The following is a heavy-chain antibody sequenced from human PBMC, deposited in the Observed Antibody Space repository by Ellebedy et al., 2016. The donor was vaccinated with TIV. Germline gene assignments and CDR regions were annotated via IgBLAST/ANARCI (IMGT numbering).Heavy chain of an antibody. CDR3: ARDPASVAAFKGLDV. V-gene: IGHV3-48*02. Sequence: GESLKISCEASEFTLRNYAMNWVRQAPGKGLEWVSYISSDSVTTFYADSVKCRFTIFRDNAKNSLYLQMNSLRDEDTAVYFCARDPASVAAFKGLDVWGQGTTVTVSS. CDR1: EFTLRNYA. J-gene: IGHJ6*02. CDR2: ISSDSVTT. D-gene: IGHD6-19*01.